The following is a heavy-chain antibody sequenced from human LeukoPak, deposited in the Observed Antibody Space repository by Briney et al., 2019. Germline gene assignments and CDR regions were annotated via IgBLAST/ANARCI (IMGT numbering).Heavy chain of an antibody. CDR2: IYYSGST. D-gene: IGHD2-2*01. CDR3: ARENDVTGNALDV. V-gene: IGHV4-59*01. CDR1: GGSISSYY. J-gene: IGHJ6*02. Sequence: SETLSLTCTVSGGSISSYYWSWIRQPPGKGLEWIGYIYYSGSTNYNPSLKSQVTISVDTSKNQFSLKLSSVTAADTAVYYCARENDVTGNALDVWGQGTTVTVSS.